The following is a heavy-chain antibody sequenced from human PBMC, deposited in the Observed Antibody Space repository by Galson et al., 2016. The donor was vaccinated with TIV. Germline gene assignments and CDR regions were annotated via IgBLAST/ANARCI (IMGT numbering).Heavy chain of an antibody. D-gene: IGHD5-18*01. J-gene: IGHJ4*02. V-gene: IGHV6-1*01. CDR2: TYYRSEWYT. Sequence: CAISGDSVSSNRAAWNWIRQSPLRGLEWLGQTYYRSEWYTEYAESVKSRISINPDTSNNQVSLQLNFVSHEDTALYFCARVRGVMDTGFDIWGQGALVTVSS. CDR1: GDSVSSNRAA. CDR3: ARVRGVMDTGFDI.